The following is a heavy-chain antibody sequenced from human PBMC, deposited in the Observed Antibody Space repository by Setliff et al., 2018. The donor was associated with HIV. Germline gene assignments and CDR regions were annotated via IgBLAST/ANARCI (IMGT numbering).Heavy chain of an antibody. CDR1: GYTFTSYA. D-gene: IGHD6-19*01. CDR3: ARVSLDSSGWYAEYFQH. V-gene: IGHV1-3*01. J-gene: IGHJ1*01. CDR2: INAGNGNT. Sequence: ASVRVSCKASGYTFTSYAMHWVRQAPGQRLEWMGWINAGNGNTKYSQKFQGRVTITTDESTSTAYMELSSLRSEDTAVYYCARVSLDSSGWYAEYFQHWGQGTLVTVSS.